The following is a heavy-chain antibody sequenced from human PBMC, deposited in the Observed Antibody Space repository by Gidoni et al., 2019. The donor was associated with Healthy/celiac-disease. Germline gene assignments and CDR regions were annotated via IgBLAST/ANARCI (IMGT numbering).Heavy chain of an antibody. J-gene: IGHJ4*02. CDR1: GFTFSSYA. CDR2: ISYDGSNK. D-gene: IGHD6-6*01. CDR3: ARDKGAEYSSSSGAFDY. Sequence: QVQLVESGGGVVQPGRSLRLSCAASGFTFSSYAMHWVRQALGKGLEWVAVISYDGSNKYYADSVKGRFTISRDNSKNTLYLQMNSLRAEDTAVYYCARDKGAEYSSSSGAFDYWGQGTLVTVSS. V-gene: IGHV3-30-3*01.